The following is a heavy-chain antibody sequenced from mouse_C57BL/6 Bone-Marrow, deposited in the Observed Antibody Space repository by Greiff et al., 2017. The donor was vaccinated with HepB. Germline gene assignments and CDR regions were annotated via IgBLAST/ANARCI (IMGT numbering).Heavy chain of an antibody. V-gene: IGHV1-47*01. CDR2: FHPYNDDT. D-gene: IGHD2-2*01. J-gene: IGHJ3*01. CDR1: GYTFTTYP. Sequence: QVHVKQSGAELVKPGASVKMSCKASGYTFTTYPIEWMKQNHGKSLEWIGNFHPYNDDTKYNEKFKGKATLTVEKSSSTVYLELSRLTSDDSAVYYCARRGYDGGAWFAYWGQGTLVTVSA. CDR3: ARRGYDGGAWFAY.